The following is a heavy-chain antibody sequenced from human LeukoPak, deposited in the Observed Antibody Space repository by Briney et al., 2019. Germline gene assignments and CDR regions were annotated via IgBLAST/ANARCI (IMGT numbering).Heavy chain of an antibody. CDR1: GGTFSSYA. Sequence: ASVKVSCKASGGTFSSYAISWVRQAPGQGLEWMGGIIPIFGTANYAQKFQGRVTITADESTSTAYMELSSLRAEDTAVYYCARASFSTAVAGPNWFDPWGQGTLVTVSS. CDR3: ARASFSTAVAGPNWFDP. J-gene: IGHJ5*02. CDR2: IIPIFGTA. V-gene: IGHV1-69*13. D-gene: IGHD6-19*01.